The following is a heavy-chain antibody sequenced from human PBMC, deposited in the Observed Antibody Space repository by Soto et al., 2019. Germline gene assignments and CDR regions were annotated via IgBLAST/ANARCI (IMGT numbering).Heavy chain of an antibody. V-gene: IGHV4-59*12. J-gene: IGHJ4*02. D-gene: IGHD6-13*01. CDR1: GGSISSYY. CDR3: ARALGAAAGWFDY. Sequence: PSETLSLTCTVSGGSISSYYWSWIRQPPGKGLEWIGYIYYSGSTNYNPSLKSRVTISVDTSKNQFSLKLSSVTAADTAVYYCARALGAAAGWFDYWGQGTLVTVSS. CDR2: IYYSGST.